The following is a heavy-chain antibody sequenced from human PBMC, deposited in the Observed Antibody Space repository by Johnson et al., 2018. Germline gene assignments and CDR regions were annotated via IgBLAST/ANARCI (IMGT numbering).Heavy chain of an antibody. Sequence: QLVQSGGGLVQPGESLRXSCXASGFTFSTFDMSWCRQVPGKGLEWVSDISGSSGRTYYADSVKGLFTISKDNSKNTLYLQMDSLRADDTAVYYCAKGAAFDFWGQGTMVTVSS. CDR3: AKGAAFDF. V-gene: IGHV3-23*04. CDR2: ISGSSGRT. J-gene: IGHJ3*01. CDR1: GFTFSTFD.